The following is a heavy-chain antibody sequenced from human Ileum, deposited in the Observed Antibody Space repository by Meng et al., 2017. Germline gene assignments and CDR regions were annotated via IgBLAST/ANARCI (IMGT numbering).Heavy chain of an antibody. CDR3: ASLGPRTAAGRVYYFDY. Sequence: QWRRPESGPVLWNPSGTLSRSCAASGGSISSSNWWSWVRQPPGKGLEWIGEIYHSGSTNYNPSLKSRVTISVDKSKNQFSLKLSSVTAADTAVYYCASLGPRTAAGRVYYFDYWGQGTLVTVSS. J-gene: IGHJ4*02. CDR1: GGSISSSNW. V-gene: IGHV4-4*02. D-gene: IGHD6-13*01. CDR2: IYHSGST.